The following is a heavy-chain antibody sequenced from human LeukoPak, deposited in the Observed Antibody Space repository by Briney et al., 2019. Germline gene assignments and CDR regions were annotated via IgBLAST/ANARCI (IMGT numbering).Heavy chain of an antibody. CDR2: INPSGGST. Sequence: GASVKVSCKASGGTFSSYAISWVRQAPGQGLEWMGIINPSGGSTSYAQKFQGRVTMTRDTSTSTVYMELSSLRSEDTAVYYCARAETTVVTLGWFDPWGQGTLVTVSS. CDR3: ARAETTVVTLGWFDP. J-gene: IGHJ5*02. V-gene: IGHV1-46*01. CDR1: GGTFSSYA. D-gene: IGHD4-23*01.